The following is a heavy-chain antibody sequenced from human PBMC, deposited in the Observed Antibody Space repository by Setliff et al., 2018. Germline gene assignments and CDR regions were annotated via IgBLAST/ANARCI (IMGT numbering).Heavy chain of an antibody. Sequence: SETLSLTCAVYGGSFSGYYWNWIRQAPGKGLEWIGEINHRGTTSYTPSLKGRVTISVDTSKNLFSLKRSSVTAADTAVYFCARGPRFDYESPTYRRRFDPWGQGTAVTV. J-gene: IGHJ5*02. CDR3: ARGPRFDYESPTYRRRFDP. CDR2: INHRGTT. CDR1: GGSFSGYY. V-gene: IGHV4-34*01. D-gene: IGHD3-22*01.